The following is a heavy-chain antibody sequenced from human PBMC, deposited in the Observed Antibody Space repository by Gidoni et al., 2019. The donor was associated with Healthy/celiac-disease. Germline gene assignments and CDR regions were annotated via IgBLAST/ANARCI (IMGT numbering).Heavy chain of an antibody. Sequence: EVQLLESGGGLVQPGGSLRLSCAASGFTFSSYAMRWVRQAPGKGLEWVSAISGSGGSTYYADSVKGRFTISRDNSKNTLYLQMNSLRAEDTAVYYCAKLITMVRGVIMGIGLFDYWGQGTLVTVSS. D-gene: IGHD3-10*01. CDR3: AKLITMVRGVIMGIGLFDY. J-gene: IGHJ4*02. CDR2: ISGSGGST. CDR1: GFTFSSYA. V-gene: IGHV3-23*01.